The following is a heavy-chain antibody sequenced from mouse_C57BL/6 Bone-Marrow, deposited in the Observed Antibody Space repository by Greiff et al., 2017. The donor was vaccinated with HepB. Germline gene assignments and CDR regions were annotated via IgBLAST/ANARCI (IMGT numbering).Heavy chain of an antibody. D-gene: IGHD1-1*01. Sequence: EVKLVESGGDLVKPGGSLKLSCAASGFTFSSYGMSWVRQTPDKRLEWVATLSSGGSYTYYPDSVKGRFTISRDNAKNTLYLQMSSLKSEDTAMYYCARPYYYGSSYYFDYWGQGTTLTVSS. CDR2: LSSGGSYT. CDR1: GFTFSSYG. V-gene: IGHV5-6*01. CDR3: ARPYYYGSSYYFDY. J-gene: IGHJ2*01.